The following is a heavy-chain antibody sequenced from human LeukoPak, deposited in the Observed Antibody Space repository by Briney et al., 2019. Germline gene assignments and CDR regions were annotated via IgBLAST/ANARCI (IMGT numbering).Heavy chain of an antibody. Sequence: AGSLRLSCAASRFTFSSYSMKWVRPAPGKVLEWVSYISSSSSTIYYADSGKGRFTTSRDNAKNSLYMQMSRLRTGVTAVYSGARDAAYCYGSGSYWVEYWGHGTLVAVSS. CDR2: ISSSSSTI. V-gene: IGHV3-48*01. D-gene: IGHD3-10*01. CDR1: RFTFSSYS. CDR3: ARDAAYCYGSGSYWVEY. J-gene: IGHJ4*01.